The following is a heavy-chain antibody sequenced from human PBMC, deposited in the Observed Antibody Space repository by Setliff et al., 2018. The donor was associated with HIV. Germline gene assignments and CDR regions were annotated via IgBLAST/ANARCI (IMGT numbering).Heavy chain of an antibody. Sequence: PGGSLRLSCVASGFTSSNYVLHWVRQAPGKGLEWVAAISHDGSTQYYADSLMGRFTISRDNSKNMIYLQLNNPRTEDTGVYYCAREYSFGSNLDCWGQGTLVTVSS. CDR2: ISHDGSTQ. CDR1: GFTSSNYV. V-gene: IGHV3-30*01. D-gene: IGHD5-18*01. CDR3: AREYSFGSNLDC. J-gene: IGHJ1*01.